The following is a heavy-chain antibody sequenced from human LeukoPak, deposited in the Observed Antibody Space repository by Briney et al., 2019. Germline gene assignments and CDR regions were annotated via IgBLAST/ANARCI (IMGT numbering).Heavy chain of an antibody. D-gene: IGHD4/OR15-4a*01. CDR2: IYYSGST. CDR3: ARVGALLPFDY. J-gene: IGHJ4*02. V-gene: IGHV4-4*02. CDR1: GVSISSSNW. Sequence: PSETLSLTCAVSGVSISSSNWWSWVRQSPGKGLEWIGEIYYSGSTNFNPSLESRVTISLDKSKNQFSLKLTSVTAADTAVYYCARVGALLPFDYWGQGILVTVSS.